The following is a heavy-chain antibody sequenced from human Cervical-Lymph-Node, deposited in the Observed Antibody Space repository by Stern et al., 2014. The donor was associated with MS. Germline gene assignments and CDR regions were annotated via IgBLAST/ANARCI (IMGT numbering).Heavy chain of an antibody. D-gene: IGHD2-8*01. V-gene: IGHV3-33*01. Sequence: VQLVQSGGGVVQPGRSLRLSCAASGLIFSNHGMHWVRQAPGKGLEWEAFIWYDGSNRGYVDSVKGGFTISSGKYKSQPFLKLDSLIAEDTAVYYCVAYASGDNINHLGHGTLVTVSS. CDR2: IWYDGSNR. CDR1: GLIFSNHG. J-gene: IGHJ5*02. CDR3: VAYASGDNINH.